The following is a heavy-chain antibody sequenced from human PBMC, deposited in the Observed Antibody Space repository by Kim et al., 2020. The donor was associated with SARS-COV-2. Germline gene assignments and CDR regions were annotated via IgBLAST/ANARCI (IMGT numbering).Heavy chain of an antibody. J-gene: IGHJ5*02. CDR1: GFTFSSES. CDR2: TISRGSQR. V-gene: IGHV3-21*04. D-gene: IGHD2-2*01. CDR3: ARARVPRGRGEYQLLGDNWFDP. Sequence: GGSLRLSGAASGFTFSSESRNWVRKATGRGLMCCATTISRGSQRYSGDEVKYSDTISRDKAKNSLYLQMNSLRAEDTAVYYCARARVPRGRGEYQLLGDNWFDPWGQGTLVPVSS.